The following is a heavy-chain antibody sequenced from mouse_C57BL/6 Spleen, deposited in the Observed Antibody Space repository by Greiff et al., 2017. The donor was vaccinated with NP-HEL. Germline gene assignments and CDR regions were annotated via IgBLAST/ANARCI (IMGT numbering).Heavy chain of an antibody. Sequence: VQLVESGPGLVQPSQSLSITCTVSGFSLTSYGVHWVRQSPGKGLEWLGVIWRGGSIDYNAAFMSRLSITKDNSKSQVFFKMNSLQADDTAIYYCAKIYYGNSHAMDYWGQGTSVTVSS. CDR1: GFSLTSYG. D-gene: IGHD2-1*01. J-gene: IGHJ4*01. V-gene: IGHV2-5*01. CDR2: IWRGGSI. CDR3: AKIYYGNSHAMDY.